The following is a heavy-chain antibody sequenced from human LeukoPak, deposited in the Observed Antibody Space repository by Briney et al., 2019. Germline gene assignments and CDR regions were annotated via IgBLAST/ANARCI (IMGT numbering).Heavy chain of an antibody. CDR3: ARDPQDYNWFDP. Sequence: ASVKVSCKASGYTFTGYYMHWVRQAPGQGLEWMGWINPNSGGTNYAQKFPGRVTKTRDTSISTAYMDLSRRRSDDTAVYYGARDPQDYNWFDPWGQGTLVTVSS. J-gene: IGHJ5*02. CDR1: GYTFTGYY. CDR2: INPNSGGT. V-gene: IGHV1-2*02.